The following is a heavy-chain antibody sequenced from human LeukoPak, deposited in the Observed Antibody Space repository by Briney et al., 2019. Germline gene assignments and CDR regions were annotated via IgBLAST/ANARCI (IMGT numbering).Heavy chain of an antibody. Sequence: PSETLSLTCTVSGGSISSYYWSCIRQPPGKGLEWIGYIYYSGSTNYNPSLKSRVTISVDTSKNQFSLKLSSVTAADTAVYYCARGSYGPVLFDYWGQGTLVTVSS. D-gene: IGHD4-17*01. CDR2: IYYSGST. J-gene: IGHJ4*02. V-gene: IGHV4-59*01. CDR1: GGSISSYY. CDR3: ARGSYGPVLFDY.